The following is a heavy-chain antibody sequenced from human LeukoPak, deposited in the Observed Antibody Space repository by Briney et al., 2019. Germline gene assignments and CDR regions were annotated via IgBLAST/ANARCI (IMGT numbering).Heavy chain of an antibody. CDR2: IIPIFGTA. J-gene: IGHJ4*02. D-gene: IGHD2-15*01. CDR3: ARVDGSPDS. V-gene: IGHV1-69*05. Sequence: GASVKVSCKASGGTFSSYAISWVRQAPGQGLEWMGGIIPIFGTANYAQKFQGRVTITRDTSINTAYMELSGLRSEDTAIYYCARVDGSPDSWGQGTLVTVSS. CDR1: GGTFSSYA.